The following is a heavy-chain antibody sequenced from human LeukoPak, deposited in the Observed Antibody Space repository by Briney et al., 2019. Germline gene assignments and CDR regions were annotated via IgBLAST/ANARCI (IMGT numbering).Heavy chain of an antibody. CDR2: ISSSSTI. CDR1: GFTFSSYS. CDR3: ARRSSPPEDY. Sequence: GGSLRLSCAASGFTFSSYSMNWVRQAPGKGLEWASYISSSSTIYYADSVKGRFTISRDNAKNSLYLQMNSLRAEDTAVYYCARRSSPPEDYWGQGTLVTVSS. J-gene: IGHJ4*02. D-gene: IGHD6-6*01. V-gene: IGHV3-48*01.